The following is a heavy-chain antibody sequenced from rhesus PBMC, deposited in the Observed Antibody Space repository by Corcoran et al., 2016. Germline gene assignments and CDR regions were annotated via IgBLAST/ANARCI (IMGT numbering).Heavy chain of an antibody. CDR1: GYTFTSYY. J-gene: IGHJ5-1*01. CDR2: INPRNGKV. V-gene: IGHV1S9*01. D-gene: IGHD1-26*01. Sequence: QVQLVQSGAEVKEPGASAKLSCKASGYTFTSYYVNWVRQAPGQVIEWMGWINPRNGKVGYEQAFQGRITMTRDTSSNTGYMELRSLRSEDTAVYFCTRDRQLRRFDVWGPGVLVTVSS. CDR3: TRDRQLRRFDV.